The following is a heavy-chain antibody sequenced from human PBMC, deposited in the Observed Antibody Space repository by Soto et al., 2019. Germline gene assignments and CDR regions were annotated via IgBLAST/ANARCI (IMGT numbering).Heavy chain of an antibody. CDR1: GFNLSRQD. D-gene: IGHD6-6*01. Sequence: QEQLVESGGDVVQPGWSLRLSCAASGFNLSRQDMHWVRHAPGKGPEWVAVLSYDGLAQYYADSVKGRFTISRDNSKNTLYLQMNSLRVADTALYYCVKGGWYGSSSPSDRWGQGTLVTVSS. CDR2: LSYDGLAQ. CDR3: VKGGWYGSSSPSDR. J-gene: IGHJ5*02. V-gene: IGHV3-30*18.